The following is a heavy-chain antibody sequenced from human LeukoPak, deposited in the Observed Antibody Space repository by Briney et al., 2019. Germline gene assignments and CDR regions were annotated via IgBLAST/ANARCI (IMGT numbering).Heavy chain of an antibody. J-gene: IGHJ4*02. D-gene: IGHD1-26*01. Sequence: GASVKVSCKASGYTSTSYGISWVRQAPGQGLEWMGWISAYNGNTNYTQRLQGRVTMTTDTSTSTAYMELRSLRSDDTAVYYCARDRGSYLIDYWGQGTLVTVSS. V-gene: IGHV1-18*01. CDR2: ISAYNGNT. CDR1: GYTSTSYG. CDR3: ARDRGSYLIDY.